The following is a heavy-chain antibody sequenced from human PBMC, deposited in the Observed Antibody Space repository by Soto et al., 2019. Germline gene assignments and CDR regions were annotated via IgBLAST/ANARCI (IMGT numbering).Heavy chain of an antibody. Sequence: QVQLVQSGAEVKKPGASVTVSCKATGYTFSNYYIHWVRQAPGQGLDWMGIINPNGGSTTYAQKFQGRVTITRDTSTNTGSMELSSLQSEDTALYYCARDGWFSALRIPFGFDVWGQGTTVTVSS. CDR1: GYTFSNYY. CDR3: ARDGWFSALRIPFGFDV. D-gene: IGHD3-3*01. CDR2: INPNGGST. J-gene: IGHJ6*02. V-gene: IGHV1-46*01.